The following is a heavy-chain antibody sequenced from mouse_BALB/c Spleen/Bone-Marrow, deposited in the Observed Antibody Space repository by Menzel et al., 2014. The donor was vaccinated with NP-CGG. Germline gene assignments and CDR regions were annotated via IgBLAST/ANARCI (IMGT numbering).Heavy chain of an antibody. CDR2: IDPANGNT. D-gene: IGHD2-14*01. Sequence: VQLQQPGAELVKPGASVKLSCTASGFNIKDTYMHWVKQRPEQGLEWIGRIDPANGNTKYDPKFQGKATITTDTSSNTAYLQLRSPTSEDTAVYYCARYDYRYSWFAYWGQGTLVTVSA. CDR1: GFNIKDTY. J-gene: IGHJ3*01. V-gene: IGHV14-3*02. CDR3: ARYDYRYSWFAY.